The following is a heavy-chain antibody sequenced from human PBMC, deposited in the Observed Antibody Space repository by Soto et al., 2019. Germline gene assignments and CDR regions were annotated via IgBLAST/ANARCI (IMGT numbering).Heavy chain of an antibody. CDR1: GYTFINYD. Sequence: ASVKVSCKASGYTFINYDISWGRQATGQGLEWMGWMNPGSGKTGYANKFQGRVTMTRDASTSTAHLELSSLTSEDTVVYYCARMASSGTLNWFDPWGQGTLVTVSS. CDR2: MNPGSGKT. V-gene: IGHV1-8*02. J-gene: IGHJ5*02. CDR3: ARMASSGTLNWFDP.